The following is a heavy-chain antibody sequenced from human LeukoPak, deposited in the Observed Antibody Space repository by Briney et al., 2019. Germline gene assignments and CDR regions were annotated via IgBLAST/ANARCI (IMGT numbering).Heavy chain of an antibody. D-gene: IGHD2-21*02. CDR2: INSDGSST. CDR1: GFTFSSYW. CDR3: ARPIAYCGGDCYAGGPHDYHYGMDV. V-gene: IGHV3-74*01. J-gene: IGHJ6*02. Sequence: GGSLRLSCAASGFTFSSYWMHWVRQAPGKGLVWVSRINSDGSSTSYAYSVKGRFAISRDNGKNTLYLQMNSLRAEDTAVYYCARPIAYCGGDCYAGGPHDYHYGMDVWGQGTTVTVSS.